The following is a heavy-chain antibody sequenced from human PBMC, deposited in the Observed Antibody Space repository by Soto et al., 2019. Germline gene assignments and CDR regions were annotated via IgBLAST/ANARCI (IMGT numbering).Heavy chain of an antibody. Sequence: EVQLLESGGGLVQPGGSLRLSCAASGFTFSSYAMSWVRQAPGKGLEWVSAISGSGGSTYYADSVKGRFTISRDNSKNTLYLQMNSLRAEDTAVYYCAKNSGYDLPVVRPVYYFDYWGQGTLVTVSS. V-gene: IGHV3-23*01. CDR2: ISGSGGST. CDR1: GFTFSSYA. J-gene: IGHJ4*02. D-gene: IGHD5-12*01. CDR3: AKNSGYDLPVVRPVYYFDY.